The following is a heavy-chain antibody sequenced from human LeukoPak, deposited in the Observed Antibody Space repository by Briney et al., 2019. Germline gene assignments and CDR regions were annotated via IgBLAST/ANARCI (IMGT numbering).Heavy chain of an antibody. J-gene: IGHJ4*02. Sequence: PSETLSLTCTVSGGSISISSDYWGWICQPPGKGLEWIGDIYYSGTTNYNPSLKSRVTMSVDTSKNQFSLKLNSATAADTAVYYCARRLSTRSYYLDDWGQGTLVTVSS. CDR1: GGSISISSDY. CDR2: IYYSGTT. D-gene: IGHD2/OR15-2a*01. CDR3: ARRLSTRSYYLDD. V-gene: IGHV4-39*01.